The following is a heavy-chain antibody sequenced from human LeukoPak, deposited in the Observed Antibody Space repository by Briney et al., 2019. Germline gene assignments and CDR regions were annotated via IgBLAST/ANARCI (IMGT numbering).Heavy chain of an antibody. Sequence: GGSLRLSCSASGFNFGTYAMHWVRQAPGKGLEWVSSISSSSSYIYYADSVKGRFTISRDNAKNSLYLQMNSLRAEDTAVYYCARAYGGSDDDAFDIWGQGTMVTVSS. J-gene: IGHJ3*02. CDR1: GFNFGTYA. V-gene: IGHV3-21*01. CDR2: ISSSSSYI. D-gene: IGHD1-26*01. CDR3: ARAYGGSDDDAFDI.